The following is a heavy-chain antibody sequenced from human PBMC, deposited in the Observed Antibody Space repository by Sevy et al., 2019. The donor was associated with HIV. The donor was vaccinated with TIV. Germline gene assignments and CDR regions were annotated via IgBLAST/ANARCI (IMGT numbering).Heavy chain of an antibody. V-gene: IGHV6-1*01. Sequence: SQTLSLTCAISGDSVSSNSAAWNWIRQSPSRGLEWMGRTYYRSKWYNDYAVSVKSRITINPDTPKNQLSLHLNSVTPEETAVYYCARDLGSSLNWFDPWGQGTLVTVSS. CDR2: TYYRSKWYN. CDR1: GDSVSSNSAA. D-gene: IGHD6-13*01. CDR3: ARDLGSSLNWFDP. J-gene: IGHJ5*02.